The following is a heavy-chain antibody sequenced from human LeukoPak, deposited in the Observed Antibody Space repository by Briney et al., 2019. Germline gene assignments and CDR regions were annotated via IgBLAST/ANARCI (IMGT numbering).Heavy chain of an antibody. J-gene: IGHJ3*02. Sequence: PSETLSLTCTVSGGSISSRSHYWGWIRQPPGEGLEWIGSLYFTGSAYYNPSLKSRVSISGDTSKNHFSLKLSSVTAADTALYYCARRHIAGDGHASDIWGQGTMVSVSS. V-gene: IGHV4-39*01. D-gene: IGHD6-13*01. CDR2: LYFTGSA. CDR3: ARRHIAGDGHASDI. CDR1: GGSISSRSHY.